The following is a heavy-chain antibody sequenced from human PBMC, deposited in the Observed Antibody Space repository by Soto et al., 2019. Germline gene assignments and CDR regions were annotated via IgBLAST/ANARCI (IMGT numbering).Heavy chain of an antibody. CDR3: AGSRYDSVWGSHFSR. Sequence: QVVLQESGPGLVKPSETLSLTCTASGAFGSADNLYWGWIRQPPGRGLEWIGYVSYTGSTNYHPPFRGRITLSVDTSSTRFSLKLASVTRADPAVYYCAGSRYDSVWGSHFSRWGQGTLVTVSS. CDR2: VSYTGST. V-gene: IGHV4-61*01. J-gene: IGHJ4*02. D-gene: IGHD3-16*01. CDR1: GAFGSADNLY.